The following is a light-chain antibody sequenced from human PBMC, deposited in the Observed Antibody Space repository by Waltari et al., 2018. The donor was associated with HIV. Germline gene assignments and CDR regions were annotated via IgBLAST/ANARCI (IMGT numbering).Light chain of an antibody. Sequence: QSVLTQPPSVSAAPGQKVTISCSGSSPNIGNNFVSWYQQLPGTAPKLLIYENNKRPSGIPDRFSGSKSATSATLDITGLQTGDEADYHCGAWDSSLTVGMFGGGTKLTVL. CDR3: GAWDSSLTVGM. J-gene: IGLJ3*02. V-gene: IGLV1-51*02. CDR1: SPNIGNNF. CDR2: ENN.